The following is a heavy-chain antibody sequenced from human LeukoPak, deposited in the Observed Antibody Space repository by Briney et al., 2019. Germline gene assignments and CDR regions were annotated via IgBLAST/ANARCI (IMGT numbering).Heavy chain of an antibody. CDR3: ARDRYSSGWHEGVVAFDI. CDR1: GGSISSYY. V-gene: IGHV4-59*01. CDR2: IYYSGST. J-gene: IGHJ3*02. D-gene: IGHD6-19*01. Sequence: PSETLSLTCTVSGGSISSYYWSWIRQPPGKGLEWIGYIYYSGSTNYNASLKSRVTISVDTSKNQFSLKLSSVTAADTAVYYCARDRYSSGWHEGVVAFDIWGQGTMVTVS.